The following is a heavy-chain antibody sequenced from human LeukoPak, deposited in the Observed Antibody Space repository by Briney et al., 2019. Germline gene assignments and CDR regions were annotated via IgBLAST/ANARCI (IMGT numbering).Heavy chain of an antibody. V-gene: IGHV1-8*03. D-gene: IGHD2-2*01. J-gene: IGHJ4*02. CDR2: MNPNSGNT. Sequence: GASVKVSCKASGYTFTSYDINWVRQATGQGLEWMGWMNPNSGNTGYAQKFQGRVTITRNTSISTAYMELSSLRSEDTAVYYCARGPDYCSSTSCYAGGYWGQGTLVTVS. CDR1: GYTFTSYD. CDR3: ARGPDYCSSTSCYAGGY.